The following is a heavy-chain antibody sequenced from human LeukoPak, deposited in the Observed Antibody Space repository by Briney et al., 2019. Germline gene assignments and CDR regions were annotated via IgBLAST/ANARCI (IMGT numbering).Heavy chain of an antibody. D-gene: IGHD2-15*01. Sequence: GVSLRLSCAASGFIFGEYAMHWVRQAPGKGLEWVSGLSWNSASLDYVDSVKGRLTISRDNAKNSLYLQMNSLRAEDTALYYCAKGRGGSRKFDAFDIWGQGTMVTVSS. CDR1: GFIFGEYA. CDR2: LSWNSASL. V-gene: IGHV3-9*01. CDR3: AKGRGGSRKFDAFDI. J-gene: IGHJ3*02.